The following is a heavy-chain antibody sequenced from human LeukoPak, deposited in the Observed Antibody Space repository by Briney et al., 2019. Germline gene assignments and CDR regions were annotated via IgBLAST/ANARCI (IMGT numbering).Heavy chain of an antibody. CDR2: IYHSGST. D-gene: IGHD5-12*01. CDR1: GGSISSSNW. V-gene: IGHV4-4*02. Sequence: SETLSLTCAVSGGSISSSNWWSWVRQPPGKGLEWSGEIYHSGSTNYNPSPKRRVTISVDASKNQFSRKLSSVPAADTAVYYCARGGYRGYPAPRESQDFDYWGQGTLVTVSS. CDR3: ARGGYRGYPAPRESQDFDY. J-gene: IGHJ4*02.